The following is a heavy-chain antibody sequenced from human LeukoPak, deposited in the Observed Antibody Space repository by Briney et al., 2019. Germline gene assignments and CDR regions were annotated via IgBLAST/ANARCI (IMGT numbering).Heavy chain of an antibody. CDR3: AKDRVGATTGLDY. D-gene: IGHD1-26*01. CDR2: IRYDGSNK. Sequence: GGSLRLSCAASGFTFSSYGMHWVRQAPGKGLEWVAFIRYDGSNKYYADSVKGRFTISRDNSKNTLYLQMNSLRAEDTAVYYCAKDRVGATTGLDYWGQGTLVTVSS. V-gene: IGHV3-30*02. CDR1: GFTFSSYG. J-gene: IGHJ4*02.